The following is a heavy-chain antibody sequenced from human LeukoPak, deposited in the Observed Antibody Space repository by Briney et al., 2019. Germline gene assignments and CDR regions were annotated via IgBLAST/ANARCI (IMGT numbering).Heavy chain of an antibody. CDR1: GFTFSGFG. CDR3: ATDVHPGNNWFDP. V-gene: IGHV3-30*02. CDR2: IRYDASNK. J-gene: IGHJ5*02. D-gene: IGHD1-1*01. Sequence: GGSLRLACAASGFTFSGFGIRWVRQAPGKWLGWVAFIRYDASNKYYADSVNGRFTISRDNSKNTLYLQMNSLRAEDTAVYYCATDVHPGNNWFDPWGQGTLVTVSS.